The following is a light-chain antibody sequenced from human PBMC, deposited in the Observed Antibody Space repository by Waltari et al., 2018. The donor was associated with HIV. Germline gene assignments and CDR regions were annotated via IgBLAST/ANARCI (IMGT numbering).Light chain of an antibody. CDR2: GAF. V-gene: IGKV3-20*01. CDR1: QSVSSSS. Sequence: EIVLTQSPGTLPLSPGERATLSCRASQSVSSSSLAWYQHKPGQAPRLLIHGAFNRATGIPDRFTGSGSGTDFTLTISRLETEDFAVYYCQHFGTSPTFGGGTKVEIK. J-gene: IGKJ4*01. CDR3: QHFGTSPT.